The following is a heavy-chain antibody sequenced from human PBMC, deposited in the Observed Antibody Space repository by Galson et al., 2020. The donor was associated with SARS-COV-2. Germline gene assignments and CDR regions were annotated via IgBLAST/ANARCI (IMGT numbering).Heavy chain of an antibody. V-gene: IGHV3-30*18. Sequence: GESLKISCAASGFTFRSYGMHWVRQAPGKGLEWVAVISYDGSNKYYADSVTGRFTISRDNSKNTLYLQMNSLRAEDTAVYYCAKDRAYYDFWSGLGSGRYYYYYGMDVWGQGTTVTVSS. CDR3: AKDRAYYDFWSGLGSGRYYYYYGMDV. J-gene: IGHJ6*02. CDR1: GFTFRSYG. CDR2: ISYDGSNK. D-gene: IGHD3-3*01.